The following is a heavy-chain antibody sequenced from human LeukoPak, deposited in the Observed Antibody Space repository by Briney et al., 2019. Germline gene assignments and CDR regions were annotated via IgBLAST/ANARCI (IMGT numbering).Heavy chain of an antibody. CDR2: IYYSGAT. CDR3: ARTKKVDHGDYENYFDY. Sequence: SETLSLTCAVSGGSINSGGYSWSWIRQPPGKGLEWIGYIYYSGATYYNPSLKTRLTISIDTSKNQSSLKLSSVTAADTAMYYCARTKKVDHGDYENYFDYWGQGMRVTVSS. J-gene: IGHJ4*02. D-gene: IGHD4-17*01. CDR1: GGSINSGGYS. V-gene: IGHV4-30-4*07.